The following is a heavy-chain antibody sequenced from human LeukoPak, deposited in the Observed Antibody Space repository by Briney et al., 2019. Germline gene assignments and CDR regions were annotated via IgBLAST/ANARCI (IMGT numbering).Heavy chain of an antibody. J-gene: IGHJ6*02. CDR1: GFTFRSYS. Sequence: GRSLRLSCAASGFTFRSYSMHWVRQAPGKGLEWVAVISYDGSNKYYADSVKGRFTISRDNSKNTLYLQMNSLRAEDTAVYYCARDFGPHSNGMDVWGQGTTVTVSS. D-gene: IGHD2/OR15-2a*01. CDR3: ARDFGPHSNGMDV. CDR2: ISYDGSNK. V-gene: IGHV3-30-3*01.